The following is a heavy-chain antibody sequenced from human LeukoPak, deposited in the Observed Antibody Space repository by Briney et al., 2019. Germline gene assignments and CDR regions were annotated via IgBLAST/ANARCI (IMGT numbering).Heavy chain of an antibody. D-gene: IGHD2-2*02. CDR2: INPNSGGT. V-gene: IGHV1-2*02. Sequence: GASVKVSCKASGYTFTGYYMHWVRQAPGQGLEWMGWINPNSGGTNYAQKFQGRVTMTRDTSISTAYMELSRLRSDDTAVYYCARVNIVVVPAAILGFDPWGQGTLVTVSS. J-gene: IGHJ5*02. CDR3: ARVNIVVVPAAILGFDP. CDR1: GYTFTGYY.